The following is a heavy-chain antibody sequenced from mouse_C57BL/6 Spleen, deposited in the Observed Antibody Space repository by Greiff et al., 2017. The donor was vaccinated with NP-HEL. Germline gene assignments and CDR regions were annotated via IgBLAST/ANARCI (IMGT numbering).Heavy chain of an antibody. J-gene: IGHJ4*01. D-gene: IGHD1-1*01. Sequence: QVQLQQPGAELVKPGASVKLSCKASGYTFTSYWMHWVKQRPGQGLEWIGMIHPNSGSTTYNEKFKSKATLTVDKSSSTAYMQLSSLTSEDSAVYYWARSFHYYGSSDRDAMDYWGQGTSVTVSS. CDR2: IHPNSGST. V-gene: IGHV1-64*01. CDR3: ARSFHYYGSSDRDAMDY. CDR1: GYTFTSYW.